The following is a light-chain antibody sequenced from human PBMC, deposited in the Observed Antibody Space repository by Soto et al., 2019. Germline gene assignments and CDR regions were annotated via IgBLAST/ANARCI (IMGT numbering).Light chain of an antibody. CDR3: QQYQSYPRT. Sequence: EIVLTQSPATLSLSPGERATLSCRASQGVSSNLAWYQQKPGQAPRLLIYGASTRATGIPARFSGSGSGTEFTLSIDNLRPEDSATYYCQQYQSYPRTFGQGTKVDIK. CDR1: QGVSSN. J-gene: IGKJ1*01. CDR2: GAS. V-gene: IGKV3-15*01.